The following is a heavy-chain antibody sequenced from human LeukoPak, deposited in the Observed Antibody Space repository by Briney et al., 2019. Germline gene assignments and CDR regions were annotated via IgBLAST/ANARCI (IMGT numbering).Heavy chain of an antibody. Sequence: GASVKVSCKASGYTFTGNHVHWVRQAPGQGLEWMGGIIPIFGTANYAQKFQGRVTITTDESTSTAYMELSSLRSEDTAVYYCARDGDYYGSGSPHHFDYWGQGTLVTVSS. D-gene: IGHD3-10*01. J-gene: IGHJ4*02. V-gene: IGHV1-69*05. CDR1: GYTFTGNH. CDR2: IIPIFGTA. CDR3: ARDGDYYGSGSPHHFDY.